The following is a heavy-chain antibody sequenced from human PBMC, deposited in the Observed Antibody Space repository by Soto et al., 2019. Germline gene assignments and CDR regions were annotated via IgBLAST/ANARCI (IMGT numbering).Heavy chain of an antibody. J-gene: IGHJ1*01. Sequence: QVQLVQSGAEVKKPGASVKVSCKASGYTFTSYAMHWVRQAPGQRLEWMGWINAGNGNTKYSQKFQGRVTITRDTSASTAYMELSSLRSEDTAVYYCASSYYDILTGYSTYEYFQPWGQGTLVTVSS. D-gene: IGHD3-9*01. CDR2: INAGNGNT. V-gene: IGHV1-3*01. CDR3: ASSYYDILTGYSTYEYFQP. CDR1: GYTFTSYA.